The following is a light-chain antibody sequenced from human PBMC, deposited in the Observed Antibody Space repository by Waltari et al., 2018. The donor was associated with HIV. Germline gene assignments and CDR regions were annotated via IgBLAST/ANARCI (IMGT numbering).Light chain of an antibody. CDR3: GQSEDWPPFT. J-gene: IGKJ4*01. CDR2: GAS. Sequence: TQSPATLSVPPEEGATLSCRASQDVGTNFVWYQQRPGQSPTRLLYGASTRTSGIPARFNGSGSATDCTRTLTNVHSEDFGTYLCGQSEDWPPFTCGGRTKV. V-gene: IGKV3D-15*01. CDR1: QDVGTN.